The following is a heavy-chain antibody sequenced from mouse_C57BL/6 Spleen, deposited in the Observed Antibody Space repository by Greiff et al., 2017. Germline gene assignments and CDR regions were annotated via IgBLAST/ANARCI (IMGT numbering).Heavy chain of an antibody. CDR1: GYTFTSYW. CDR2: IDPSDSYT. CDR3: ARYTMVTNWYFDV. D-gene: IGHD2-2*01. J-gene: IGHJ1*03. Sequence: VQLQQPGAELVRPGTSVKLSCKASGYTFTSYWMHWVKQRPGQGLEWIGVIDPSDSYTNYNQKFKGKATLTVDTSSSTAYMQLSSLTSEDSAVYYCARYTMVTNWYFDVWGTGTTVTVSS. V-gene: IGHV1-59*01.